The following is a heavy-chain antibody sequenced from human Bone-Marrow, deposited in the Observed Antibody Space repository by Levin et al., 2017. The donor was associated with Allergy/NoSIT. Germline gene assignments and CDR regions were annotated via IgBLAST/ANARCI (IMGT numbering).Heavy chain of an antibody. CDR3: ARDSKHWLMDY. J-gene: IGHJ4*02. CDR1: EFSFSIRS. V-gene: IGHV3-30*04. D-gene: IGHD6-19*01. Sequence: GESLKISCAASEFSFSIRSMHWVRQAPGKGLEWVAIISSDGSKIYYADSVKGRFSISRDNSKNTLYLQMNSLKPDDTAVYYCARDSKHWLMDYWGQGTLVTVSS. CDR2: ISSDGSKI.